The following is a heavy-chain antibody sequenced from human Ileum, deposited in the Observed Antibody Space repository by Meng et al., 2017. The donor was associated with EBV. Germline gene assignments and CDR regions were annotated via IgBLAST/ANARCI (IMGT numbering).Heavy chain of an antibody. J-gene: IGHJ4*02. Sequence: QVQLPQSGPGLVQPSQTRSLTCAISGDSVSTNSAAWNWISQSPSRGLEWLGRTYYRSKWYNEYAVSVKSRITINADTSKNQFSLQLNSVTPEDTAVYYCARGARLAPIDYWGQGTLVTVSS. CDR2: TYYRSKWYN. CDR3: ARGARLAPIDY. D-gene: IGHD6-19*01. V-gene: IGHV6-1*01. CDR1: GDSVSTNSAA.